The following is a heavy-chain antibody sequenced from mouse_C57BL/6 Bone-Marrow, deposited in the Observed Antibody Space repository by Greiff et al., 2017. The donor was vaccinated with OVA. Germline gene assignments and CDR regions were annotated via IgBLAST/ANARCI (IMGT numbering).Heavy chain of an antibody. J-gene: IGHJ3*01. CDR3: VRGLRFAY. CDR2: IRSKSNNYAT. CDR1: GFSFNTYA. Sequence: EVQVVESGGGLVQPKGSLKLSCAASGFSFNTYAMNWVRQAPGKGLAWVARIRSKSNNYATYYADSVKDRFTISRDDSESMLYLQMNNLKTEDTAMYYCVRGLRFAYWGQGTLVTVSA. V-gene: IGHV10-1*01. D-gene: IGHD2-13*01.